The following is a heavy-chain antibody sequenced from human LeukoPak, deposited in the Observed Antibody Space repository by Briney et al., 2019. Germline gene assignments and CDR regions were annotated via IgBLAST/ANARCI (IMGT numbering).Heavy chain of an antibody. V-gene: IGHV3-7*01. Sequence: GGSLRHSCAASGFTFSSSWMSWVRQAPGKGLEWVANIKEDGSEKCYVDSVKGRFSFSRDNAKNSLYLQMNSLRVEDTAVYYCTRGRLTMTWGQGTLVTVSS. CDR1: GFTFSSSW. D-gene: IGHD3-22*01. J-gene: IGHJ5*02. CDR2: IKEDGSEK. CDR3: TRGRLTMT.